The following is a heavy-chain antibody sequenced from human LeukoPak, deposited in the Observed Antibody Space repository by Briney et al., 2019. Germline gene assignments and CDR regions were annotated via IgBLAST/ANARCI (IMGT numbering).Heavy chain of an antibody. CDR3: ARVEEGYGSGRRENYYYYYMDV. D-gene: IGHD3-10*01. J-gene: IGHJ6*03. Sequence: SETLSLTCTVSGGSISSYYWSWIRQPPGKGLEWIGYIYYSGSTNNNPSLKSRVTIAVDTSKNQFSLNLRSVTAVDTAVYYCARVEEGYGSGRRENYYYYYMDVWGKGTTVTISS. V-gene: IGHV4-59*01. CDR1: GGSISSYY. CDR2: IYYSGST.